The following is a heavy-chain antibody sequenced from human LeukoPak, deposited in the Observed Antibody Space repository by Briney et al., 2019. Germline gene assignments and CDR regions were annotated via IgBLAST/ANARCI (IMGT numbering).Heavy chain of an antibody. CDR2: INHSGST. D-gene: IGHD5-12*01. CDR1: GGSFSGYY. J-gene: IGHJ3*02. CDR3: ARENVDIVATIRANAFDI. V-gene: IGHV4-34*01. Sequence: SETLSLTCTVYGGSFSGYYWSWIRQPPGKGRGWIGEINHSGSTNYNPSLKSRVTISVDTSKNQFSLKLSSVPAADTAVYYCARENVDIVATIRANAFDIWGQGTMVTVSS.